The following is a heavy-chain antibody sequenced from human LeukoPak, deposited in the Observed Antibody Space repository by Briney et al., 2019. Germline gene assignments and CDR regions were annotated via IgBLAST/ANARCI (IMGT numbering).Heavy chain of an antibody. CDR1: GFTFSSYS. CDR3: ARDRYSGYGAFDY. Sequence: GGSLRLSCAASGFTFSSYSMNWVRQAPGKGLEWVSSISSSSSYIYYADSVKCRFTISRDNAKNSLYLQMNSLRAEDTAVYYCARDRYSGYGAFDYWGQGTLVTVSS. J-gene: IGHJ4*02. CDR2: ISSSSSYI. D-gene: IGHD5-12*01. V-gene: IGHV3-21*01.